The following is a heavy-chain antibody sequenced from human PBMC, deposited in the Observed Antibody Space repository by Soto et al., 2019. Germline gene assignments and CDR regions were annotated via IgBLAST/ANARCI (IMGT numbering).Heavy chain of an antibody. J-gene: IGHJ6*02. CDR3: ARERTGTTSMDV. V-gene: IGHV1-8*01. D-gene: IGHD1-1*01. Sequence: QVQLVQSGAEVKKPGASVKVSCKASGYTFTSYDINWVRQATGQGLEWMGWMNPNSGNTGYAQKFRGRVTMTRNTSISTAHMELSSLGSEDTAVYYCARERTGTTSMDVWGQGTTVTVSS. CDR1: GYTFTSYD. CDR2: MNPNSGNT.